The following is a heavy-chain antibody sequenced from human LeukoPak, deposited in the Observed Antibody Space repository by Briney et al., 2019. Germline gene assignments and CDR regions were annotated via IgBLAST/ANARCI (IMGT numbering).Heavy chain of an antibody. V-gene: IGHV4-61*02. D-gene: IGHD6-13*01. CDR1: GGSISSGSYY. J-gene: IGHJ4*02. Sequence: PSETLSLTCTVSGGSISSGSYYWSWIRQPAGKGLEWIGRIYTSGSTNYNPSLKSRVTISVDTSKNQFSLKLSSVTAADTAVYYCARASLGQHAFDYWGQGTLVTVSS. CDR3: ARASLGQHAFDY. CDR2: IYTSGST.